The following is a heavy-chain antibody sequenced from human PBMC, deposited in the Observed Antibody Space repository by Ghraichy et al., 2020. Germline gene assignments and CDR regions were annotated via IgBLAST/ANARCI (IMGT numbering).Heavy chain of an antibody. J-gene: IGHJ4*02. CDR1: GGSFSGYY. D-gene: IGHD1-26*01. V-gene: IGHV4-34*01. CDR2: INHSGST. CDR3: ARVPTRYSPRSIVGATVVSSY. Sequence: SETLSLTCAVYGGSFSGYYWSWIRQPPGKGLEWIGEINHSGSTNYNPSLKSRVTISVDTSKNQFSLKLSSVTAADTAVYYCARVPTRYSPRSIVGATVVSSYWGQGTLVTVSS.